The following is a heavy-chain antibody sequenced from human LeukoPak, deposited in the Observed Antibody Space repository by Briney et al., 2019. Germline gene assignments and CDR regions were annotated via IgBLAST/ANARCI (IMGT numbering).Heavy chain of an antibody. Sequence: ASVKVSCKASGYTFTSYGISWVRQAPGQGLEWMGWISAYNGNTNYAQKLQGRVTMTTDTSTSTAYMELRSLRSDDTAVYYCAREGNRGYSYGPRYYYYGMDVWGQGTTVTVSS. J-gene: IGHJ6*02. V-gene: IGHV1-18*01. CDR3: AREGNRGYSYGPRYYYYGMDV. D-gene: IGHD5-18*01. CDR1: GYTFTSYG. CDR2: ISAYNGNT.